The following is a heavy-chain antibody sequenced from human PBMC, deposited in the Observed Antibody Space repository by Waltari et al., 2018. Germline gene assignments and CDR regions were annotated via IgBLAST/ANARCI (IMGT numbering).Heavy chain of an antibody. CDR1: GFSISRGYY. J-gene: IGHJ3*02. CDR3: ARGPVFKYYYHAFDI. Sequence: QVQLQESGPGLVKPSETLSLTCAVSGFSISRGYYWGWVRQHPGKGLEWIGSIYESGSTYHNPSLKSRVTRAIDTSKNQFSLKLTSVTAADTAMYYCARGPVFKYYYHAFDIWGQGTMVTVSS. CDR2: IYESGST. D-gene: IGHD3-22*01. V-gene: IGHV4-38-2*01.